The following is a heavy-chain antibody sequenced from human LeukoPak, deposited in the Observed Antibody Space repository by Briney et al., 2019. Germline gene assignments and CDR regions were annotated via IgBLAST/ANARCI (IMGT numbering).Heavy chain of an antibody. CDR3: TRDSPIGPTGHSDAFHI. J-gene: IGHJ3*02. CDR2: INTNTGNP. Sequence: ASVKVSCKASGYTFTSYAMNWVRQAPGQGLEWMGWINTNTGNPTYAQGFTGRFVFSLDTSVSTAYLQISSLKAEDTAVYYCTRDSPIGPTGHSDAFHIWGQGTMVTVSS. CDR1: GYTFTSYA. D-gene: IGHD1-1*01. V-gene: IGHV7-4-1*02.